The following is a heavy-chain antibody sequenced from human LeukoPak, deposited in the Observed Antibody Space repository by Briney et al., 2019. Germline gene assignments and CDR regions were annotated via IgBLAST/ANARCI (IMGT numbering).Heavy chain of an antibody. CDR2: ISDTGGST. CDR3: ARAWSSGYYLDY. CDR1: GFTFSTYA. J-gene: IGHJ4*02. D-gene: IGHD3-22*01. V-gene: IGHV3-23*01. Sequence: GGSLRLSCAASGFTFSTYAMTWVRQAPGKGLEWVSAISDTGGSTYYADSVKGRFTISRDNSKNTLYLQMNSLRAEDTAVYYCARAWSSGYYLDYWGQGTLVTVSS.